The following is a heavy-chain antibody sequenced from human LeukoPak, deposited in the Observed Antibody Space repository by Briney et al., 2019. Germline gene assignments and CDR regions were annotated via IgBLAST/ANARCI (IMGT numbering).Heavy chain of an antibody. CDR3: ARFTVGPTGTDY. CDR2: INPNSGGT. Sequence: ASVKVSCKASGYTFTDYYMHWVRQAPGQGLEWVGWINPNSGGTNYAQKFQARVTITRDTSSSTAYMELSRLRSDDTAVYYCARFTVGPTGTDYWGQGTLVTVSS. D-gene: IGHD1-26*01. CDR1: GYTFTDYY. V-gene: IGHV1-2*02. J-gene: IGHJ4*02.